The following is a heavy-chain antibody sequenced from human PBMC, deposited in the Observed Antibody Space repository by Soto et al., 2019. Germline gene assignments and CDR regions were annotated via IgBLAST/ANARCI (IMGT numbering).Heavy chain of an antibody. D-gene: IGHD5-18*01. Sequence: QITLKESGPTLVKPTQTLTLTCTFSGFSLSTSGVGVGWIRQPPGKALEWLALIYWDDDKRYSPSLKSRLTITEDTSKNQVVLTMTNMDPVDTATYYCAHSLNDDTAMVGEYYFVDRGQGTLVTVSS. J-gene: IGHJ4*02. CDR3: AHSLNDDTAMVGEYYFVD. V-gene: IGHV2-5*02. CDR2: IYWDDDK. CDR1: GFSLSTSGVG.